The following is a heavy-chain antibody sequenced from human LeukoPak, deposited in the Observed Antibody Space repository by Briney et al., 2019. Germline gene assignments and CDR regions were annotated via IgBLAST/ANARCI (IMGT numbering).Heavy chain of an antibody. J-gene: IGHJ4*02. CDR2: INANTGNP. Sequence: ASVKVSCKASGYTFTSYAMNWVRQAPGQGLEWMGWINANTGNPTYAQGFTGRFVFSLDTSVSTAYLQISSLKAEDTAVYYCARDSYYDSSGYYVLYYFDYWGQGTLVTVSS. CDR3: ARDSYYDSSGYYVLYYFDY. CDR1: GYTFTSYA. D-gene: IGHD3-22*01. V-gene: IGHV7-4-1*02.